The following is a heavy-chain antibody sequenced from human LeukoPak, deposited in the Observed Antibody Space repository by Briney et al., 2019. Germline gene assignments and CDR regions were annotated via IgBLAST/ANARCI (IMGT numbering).Heavy chain of an antibody. CDR1: SGSISSYY. CDR3: ARHPKERLKGAFDI. CDR2: IYYSGST. Sequence: PSETLSLTCTVSSGSISSYYWSWIRQPPGKGLEWIGYIYYSGSTNYNPSLKSRVTISVDTSKNQFSLKLSSVTAADTAVYYCARHPKERLKGAFDIWGQGTMVTVSS. V-gene: IGHV4-59*08. J-gene: IGHJ3*02.